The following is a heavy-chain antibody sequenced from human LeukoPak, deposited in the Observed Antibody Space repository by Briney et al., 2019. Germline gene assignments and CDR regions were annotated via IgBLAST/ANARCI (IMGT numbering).Heavy chain of an antibody. Sequence: GGSLRLSCAASGFTFSSNYVSWVRQAPGKGLEWVSVIYSGGSTYYADSVKGRFTISRDNSKNTLYLQMNSLRSEDTAVYYCARARVGGGYDTNWFDPWGQGTLVTVSS. V-gene: IGHV3-53*05. CDR1: GFTFSSNY. J-gene: IGHJ5*02. CDR3: ARARVGGGYDTNWFDP. D-gene: IGHD5-12*01. CDR2: IYSGGST.